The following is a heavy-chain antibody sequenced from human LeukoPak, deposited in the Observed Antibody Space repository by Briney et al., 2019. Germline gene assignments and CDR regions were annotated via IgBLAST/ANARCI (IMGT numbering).Heavy chain of an antibody. CDR1: GYTFTSYS. J-gene: IGHJ6*02. CDR3: ARDKYYYGSGKYGGYYGMDV. Sequence: ASVKVSCKASGYTFTSYSMHWVRLAPGQGPEWVGWINPRNGDTNLAQKFQGRVTMTRDTSINTVYMDLSRLTSDDSAVYYCARDKYYYGSGKYGGYYGMDVWGQGTTVSVS. CDR2: INPRNGDT. V-gene: IGHV1-2*02. D-gene: IGHD3-10*01.